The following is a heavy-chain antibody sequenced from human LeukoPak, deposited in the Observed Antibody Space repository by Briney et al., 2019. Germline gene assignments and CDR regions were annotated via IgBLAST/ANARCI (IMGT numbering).Heavy chain of an antibody. CDR3: ASEQSGNYYRPFDS. V-gene: IGHV3-21*01. Sequence: GGSLRLSCATSGFTFSSYSMNWVRQAPGKALEWVSSISSSSLYIYYADSVRGRFTISRDNAKSSLYLQMNSLRAEDTAVYYCASEQSGNYYRPFDSWGQGTLVTVSS. J-gene: IGHJ4*02. CDR2: ISSSSLYI. D-gene: IGHD1-26*01. CDR1: GFTFSSYS.